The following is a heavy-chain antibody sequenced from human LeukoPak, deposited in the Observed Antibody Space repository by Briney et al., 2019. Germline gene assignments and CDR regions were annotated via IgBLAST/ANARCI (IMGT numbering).Heavy chain of an antibody. CDR2: IIPIFGTA. CDR3: ARDRPKTTGNKYYFDY. V-gene: IGHV1-69*13. Sequence: SVTVSFTASGGTFSIYAISWVRQAPGQGLEWVGGIIPIFGTANYAQKFQGRVTITADESTSTAYMELSSLRSEDTAVYYCARDRPKTTGNKYYFDYWGQGTLVTVSS. CDR1: GGTFSIYA. J-gene: IGHJ4*02. D-gene: IGHD4-17*01.